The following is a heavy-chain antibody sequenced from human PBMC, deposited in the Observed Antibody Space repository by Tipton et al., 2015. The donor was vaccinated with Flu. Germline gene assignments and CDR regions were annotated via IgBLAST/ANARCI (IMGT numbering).Heavy chain of an antibody. CDR2: IYHSGST. D-gene: IGHD4-17*01. CDR3: ARGTVTYYFDY. J-gene: IGHJ4*02. V-gene: IGHV4-39*07. CDR1: GGSISSSSYY. Sequence: TLSLTCTVSGGSISSSSYYWGWIRQPPGKGLEWIGSIYHSGSTYYNPSLKSRVTISVDTAKNQFSLKLSSVTAADTAVYYCARGTVTYYFDYWGQGTLVTVSS.